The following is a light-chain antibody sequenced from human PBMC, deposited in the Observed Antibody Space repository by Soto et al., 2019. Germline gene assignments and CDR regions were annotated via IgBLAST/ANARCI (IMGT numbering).Light chain of an antibody. CDR2: RAS. V-gene: IGKV1-5*03. J-gene: IGKJ1*01. Sequence: DIQMTQSPSSLSASVGDRVTITCRASQNINNYLAWYQQKPGKAPKLLIFRASTLDTGVPSRFSGSGSGTEFSLTIASLQPDDFASYYCQHYSAYPWTFGQGTKVDIK. CDR3: QHYSAYPWT. CDR1: QNINNY.